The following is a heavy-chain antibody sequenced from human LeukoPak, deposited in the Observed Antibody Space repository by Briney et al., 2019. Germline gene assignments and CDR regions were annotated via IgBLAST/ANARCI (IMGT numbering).Heavy chain of an antibody. J-gene: IGHJ4*02. Sequence: GVSLRLSCAASSFTFSSYPMNCLPQAPGKGLVWVSAISGSGANTYHTDPVKGRSTISRDNSKNTLYLQMNSLRAEETGVYYCAKDRGGVPDGSGSHGGVDYGGEGTLVTVSS. D-gene: IGHD3-10*01. V-gene: IGHV3-23*01. CDR2: ISGSGANT. CDR3: AKDRGGVPDGSGSHGGVDY. CDR1: SFTFSSYP.